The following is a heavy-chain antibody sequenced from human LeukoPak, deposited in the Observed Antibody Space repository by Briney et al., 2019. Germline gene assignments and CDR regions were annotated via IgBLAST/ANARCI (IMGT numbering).Heavy chain of an antibody. Sequence: RAGGSLRLSCAASGFTFSSYSMNWVRQAPGKGLEWVSYISTTSSTIYYADSVKGRFTISRDNAKNSLYLQMNSLRDEDTAVYFCARGVGYSSSWYYFDNWGQGTLVTVSS. J-gene: IGHJ4*02. CDR2: ISTTSSTI. V-gene: IGHV3-48*02. CDR3: ARGVGYSSSWYYFDN. D-gene: IGHD6-13*01. CDR1: GFTFSSYS.